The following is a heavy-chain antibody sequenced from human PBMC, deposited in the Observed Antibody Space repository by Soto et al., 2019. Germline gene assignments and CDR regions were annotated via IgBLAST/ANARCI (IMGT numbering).Heavy chain of an antibody. CDR1: GGSVSSGSYY. V-gene: IGHV4-61*01. Sequence: SETLSLTCTVSGGSVSSGSYYWSWIRQPPGKGLEWTGYIYYSGSTNYNPSLKSRVTISVDKAKNQFSLNLSSVTAADTAVYYCVRDVYYYGLSRYFDDWGQGTLVTVSS. D-gene: IGHD3-10*01. CDR3: VRDVYYYGLSRYFDD. CDR2: IYYSGST. J-gene: IGHJ4*02.